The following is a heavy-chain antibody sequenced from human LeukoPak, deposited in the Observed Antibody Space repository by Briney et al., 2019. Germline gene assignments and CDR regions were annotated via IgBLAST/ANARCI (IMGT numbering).Heavy chain of an antibody. J-gene: IGHJ4*02. CDR2: IKQDGSAN. Sequence: GEFLRLSCAASGFTFSDYWMSWVRQATGKGLEWVANIKQDGSANYYVDSVKGRFTISRDNAKSSLYLQMNSLRAEDTAVYYCARYLDGHSSSWSDDYWGQGTLVTVSS. CDR3: ARYLDGHSSSWSDDY. CDR1: GFTFSDYW. D-gene: IGHD6-13*01. V-gene: IGHV3-7*01.